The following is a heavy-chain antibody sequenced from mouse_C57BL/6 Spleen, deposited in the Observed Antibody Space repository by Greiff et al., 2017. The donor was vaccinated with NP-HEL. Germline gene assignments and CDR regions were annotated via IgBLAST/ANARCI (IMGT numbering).Heavy chain of an antibody. Sequence: EVQLQQSGPGMVKPSQSLSLTCTVTGYSITSGYDWHWIRHFPGNKLEWMGYISYSGSTNYNPSLKSRISITHDTSKNHFFLKLNSVTTEDTATYYCARNSRGFAYWGQGTLVTVSA. CDR2: ISYSGST. CDR1: GYSITSGYD. CDR3: ARNSRGFAY. V-gene: IGHV3-1*01. J-gene: IGHJ3*01.